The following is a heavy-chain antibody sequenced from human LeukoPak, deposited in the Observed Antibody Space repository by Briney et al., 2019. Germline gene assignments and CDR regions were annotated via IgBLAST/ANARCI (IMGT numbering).Heavy chain of an antibody. CDR1: GYTFTSYD. Sequence: ASVKVSCEASGYTFTSYDINWVRQATGQGLEWMGWMNPNSGNTGYAQKFQGRVTITRNTSISTAYMELSSLRSEDTAVYYCARVSRSASWGISGLCYWGQGTLVTVSS. D-gene: IGHD3-10*01. CDR3: ARVSRSASWGISGLCY. CDR2: MNPNSGNT. J-gene: IGHJ4*02. V-gene: IGHV1-8*01.